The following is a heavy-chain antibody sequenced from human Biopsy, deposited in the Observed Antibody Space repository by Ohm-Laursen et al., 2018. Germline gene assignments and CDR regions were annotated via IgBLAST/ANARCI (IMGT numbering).Heavy chain of an antibody. CDR2: IRPLNGDT. J-gene: IGHJ4*02. V-gene: IGHV1-18*01. CDR3: ARGEVTFGELIVSLDS. Sequence: SVKVSCKTSGYNFISYSINWVRQAPGQGLEWMGWIRPLNGDTKYGQKFQDRVTITTDTSTSTVYMELTSLRSDDTAVYYCARGEVTFGELIVSLDSWGQGTLVTVSS. CDR1: GYNFISYS. D-gene: IGHD3-16*02.